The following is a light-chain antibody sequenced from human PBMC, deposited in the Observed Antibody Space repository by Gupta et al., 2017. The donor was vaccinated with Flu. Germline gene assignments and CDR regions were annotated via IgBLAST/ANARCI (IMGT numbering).Light chain of an antibody. Sequence: SSELTQDPAVSVAFGQTVTITCLGDSLRRYYASWYQQTPGQAPVLIIYGDNKRHSGIADRFSGSRSGNTATVTITGAQAEDEADYYCDSRYSRGNNLWVFGGGTKLTVL. CDR1: SLRRYY. V-gene: IGLV3-19*01. J-gene: IGLJ3*02. CDR3: DSRYSRGNNLWV. CDR2: GDN.